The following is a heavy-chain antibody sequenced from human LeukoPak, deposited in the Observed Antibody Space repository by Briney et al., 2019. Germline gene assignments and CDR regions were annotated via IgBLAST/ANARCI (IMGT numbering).Heavy chain of an antibody. CDR1: GYTFTSYA. D-gene: IGHD2-21*02. CDR3: ARDDDRYCGGDCPNYYYYGMDV. V-gene: IGHV1-69*13. J-gene: IGHJ6*02. CDR2: IIPIFGTA. Sequence: SVNVSCKASGYTFTSYAISWVRQAPGQGLEWMGGIIPIFGTANYAQKFQGRVTITADESTSTAYMELSSLRSEDTAVYYCARDDDRYCGGDCPNYYYYGMDVWGQGTTVTVSS.